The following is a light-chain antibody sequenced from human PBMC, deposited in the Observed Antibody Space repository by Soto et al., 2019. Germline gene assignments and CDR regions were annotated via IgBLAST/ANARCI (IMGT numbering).Light chain of an antibody. J-gene: IGKJ5*01. V-gene: IGKV1-5*01. CDR3: QQYNTYAT. Sequence: DIQMSQSPRTRAASVAYGVTITFRSSQNIRNLLAWYQQKPGKAPKPLIYDASTLKTGVPSRFSGSGSGSEFNFTITGLQPDDFATYFCQQYNTYATFGQGTRLEI. CDR1: QNIRNL. CDR2: DAS.